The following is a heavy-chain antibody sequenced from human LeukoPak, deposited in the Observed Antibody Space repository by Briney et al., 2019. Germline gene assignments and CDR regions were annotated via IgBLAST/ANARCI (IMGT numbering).Heavy chain of an antibody. V-gene: IGHV3-23*01. CDR1: GITLSNYG. D-gene: IGHD3-22*01. CDR3: AKRGVVIRVILVGFHREAYYFDS. J-gene: IGHJ4*02. Sequence: GGSLRLSCAVSGITLSNYGMSWVRQAPGKGLEWVAGISDSGGRTNYADSVKGRFTISRDNPKNTLYLQMNSLRAKDTAVYFCAKRGVVIRVILVGFHREAYYFDSWGQGALVTVSS. CDR2: ISDSGGRT.